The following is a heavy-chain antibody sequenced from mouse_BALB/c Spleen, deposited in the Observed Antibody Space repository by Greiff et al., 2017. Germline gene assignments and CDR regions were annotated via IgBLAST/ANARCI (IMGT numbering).Heavy chain of an antibody. CDR3: ARVWDRYFDV. Sequence: VQLQQSGAELVKPGASVKLSCKASGYTFTSYWMHWVKQRPGQGLEWIGEIDPSDSYTNYNQKFKGKATLTVDKSSSTAYMQLSSLTSEDSAVYYCARVWDRYFDVWGAGTTVTVSS. CDR1: GYTFTSYW. J-gene: IGHJ1*01. CDR2: IDPSDSYT. V-gene: IGHV1-69*02. D-gene: IGHD4-1*01.